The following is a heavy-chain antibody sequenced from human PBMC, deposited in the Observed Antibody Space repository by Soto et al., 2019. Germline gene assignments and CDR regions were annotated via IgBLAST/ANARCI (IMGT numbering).Heavy chain of an antibody. CDR2: SRDKAQGYST. Sequence: PGGSLRLSCAASGFSLSDHYIDWVRQAPGQGMEWVGRSRDKAQGYSTEYAASVKGRFTTSRDDSKNSVLLQMNSLKTEDTAVLYCVRAMYYTDSSDYTRWFDYWGQGTLVTVSS. CDR1: GFSLSDHY. J-gene: IGHJ4*02. CDR3: VRAMYYTDSSDYTRWFDY. D-gene: IGHD3-22*01. V-gene: IGHV3-72*01.